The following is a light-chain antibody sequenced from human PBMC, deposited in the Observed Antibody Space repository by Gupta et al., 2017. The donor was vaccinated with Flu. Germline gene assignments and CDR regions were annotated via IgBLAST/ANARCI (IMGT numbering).Light chain of an antibody. V-gene: IGLV2-14*01. CDR2: DVS. CDR3: HSYKTSTNRWL. J-gene: IGLJ3*02. CDR1: SSDVGGHNY. Sequence: QSALTQPAPVSGSPGQSITISCTGTSSDVGGHNYVSWYQQHPGKAPKLIVYDVSNRPSGIPDRFSGSKSGNTASLTITGLQAEEEADYYCHSYKTSTNRWLFGGGTKLTVL.